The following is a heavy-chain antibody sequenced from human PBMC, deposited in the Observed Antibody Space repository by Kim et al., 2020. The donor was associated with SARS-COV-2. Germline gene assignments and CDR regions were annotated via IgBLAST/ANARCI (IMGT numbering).Heavy chain of an antibody. Sequence: GGSLRLSCAASGFTFSSYAMHWVRQAPGKGLEWVAVISYDGSNKYYADSVKGRFTISRDNSKNTLYLQMNSLRAEDTAVYYCARSVVPAAMDYYYGMDVWGQGTTVTVSS. CDR2: ISYDGSNK. V-gene: IGHV3-30-3*01. CDR3: ARSVVPAAMDYYYGMDV. CDR1: GFTFSSYA. D-gene: IGHD2-2*01. J-gene: IGHJ6*02.